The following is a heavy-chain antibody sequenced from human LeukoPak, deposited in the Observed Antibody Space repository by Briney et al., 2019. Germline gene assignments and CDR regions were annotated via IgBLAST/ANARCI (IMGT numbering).Heavy chain of an antibody. CDR2: IYYSGST. Sequence: GSLRLSCAASGFTFSSYSMNWIRQPPGKGLEWIGYIYYSGSTNYNPSLKSRVTISVDTSKNQFSLKLSSVTAADTAVYYCARRGIHSSSWVGAFDIWGQGTMVTVSS. J-gene: IGHJ3*02. V-gene: IGHV4-59*08. D-gene: IGHD6-13*01. CDR3: ARRGIHSSSWVGAFDI. CDR1: GFTFSSYS.